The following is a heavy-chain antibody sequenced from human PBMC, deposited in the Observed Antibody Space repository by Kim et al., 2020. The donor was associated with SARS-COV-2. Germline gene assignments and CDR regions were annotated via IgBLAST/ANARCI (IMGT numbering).Heavy chain of an antibody. J-gene: IGHJ4*02. V-gene: IGHV2-5*01. Sequence: YSPSLKSRLTIAKDTSKNQVVLTVTNVDPLDTGTYYCAHRRLVTVGCFDYWGQGTLVTVSS. CDR3: AHRRLVTVGCFDY. D-gene: IGHD2-2*01.